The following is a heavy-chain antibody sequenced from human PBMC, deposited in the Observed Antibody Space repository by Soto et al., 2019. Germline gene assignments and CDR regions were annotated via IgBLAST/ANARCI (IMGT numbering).Heavy chain of an antibody. V-gene: IGHV1-8*01. J-gene: IGHJ6*02. CDR1: GYTFTSYD. Sequence: ASVKVSCKASGYTFTSYDINWVRQATGQGLEWMGWMNPNSGNTGYAQKFQGRVTMTRNTSISTAYMELSSLISEDTAVYYCASGHCSGGSCFSWVGLVLYYYYGMDVWGQGTTVTVSS. D-gene: IGHD2-15*01. CDR2: MNPNSGNT. CDR3: ASGHCSGGSCFSWVGLVLYYYYGMDV.